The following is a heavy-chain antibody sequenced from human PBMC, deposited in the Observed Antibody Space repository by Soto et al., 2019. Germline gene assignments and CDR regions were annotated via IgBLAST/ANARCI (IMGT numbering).Heavy chain of an antibody. J-gene: IGHJ6*03. Sequence: GGSLRLSCAASGFTFSDYYMSWIRQAPGKGLEWVSYISSSGSTIYYADSVKGRFTISRDNAKNSLYLQMNSLRAEDTAVYYCAREEVCDFWSGYCTYYMDVWGKGTTVTVSS. CDR2: ISSSGSTI. D-gene: IGHD3-3*01. CDR1: GFTFSDYY. CDR3: AREEVCDFWSGYCTYYMDV. V-gene: IGHV3-11*01.